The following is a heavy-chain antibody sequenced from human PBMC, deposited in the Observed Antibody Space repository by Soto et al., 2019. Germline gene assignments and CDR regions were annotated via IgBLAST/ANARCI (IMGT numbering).Heavy chain of an antibody. J-gene: IGHJ4*02. D-gene: IGHD2-15*01. CDR1: GFTFSSYG. CDR3: ARDPTVVVVAARGFDY. CDR2: IWYDGSNK. Sequence: PGGSLRLSCAASGFTFSSYGMHWVRQAPGKGLEWVAVIWYDGSNKYYADSVKGRFTISRDNSKNTLYLQMNSLRAEDTAVYYCARDPTVVVVAARGFDYWGQGTLVTVSS. V-gene: IGHV3-33*01.